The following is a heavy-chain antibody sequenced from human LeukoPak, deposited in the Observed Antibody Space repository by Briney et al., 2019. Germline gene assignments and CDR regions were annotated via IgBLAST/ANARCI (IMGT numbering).Heavy chain of an antibody. Sequence: GGSLRLSCAASGFTFNTYAMSWVRQAPWERLQWVSGISDSGGNTYYADSVRGRFTISRDNSKNTLYLQMNSLRAEDTAVYYCARHRSSWLIDYWGQGTRVTVSS. CDR3: ARHRSSWLIDY. D-gene: IGHD6-6*01. CDR1: GFTFNTYA. CDR2: ISDSGGNT. V-gene: IGHV3-23*01. J-gene: IGHJ4*02.